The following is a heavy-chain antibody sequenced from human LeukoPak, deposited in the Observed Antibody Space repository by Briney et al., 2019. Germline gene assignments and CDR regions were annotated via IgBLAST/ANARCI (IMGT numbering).Heavy chain of an antibody. CDR2: INHSGST. D-gene: IGHD2-8*01. Sequence: SETLSLTCTVSGGSISSYYWSWIRQPPGKGLEWIGEINHSGSTNYNPSLKSRVTISVDTSKNQFSLKLSSVTAADTAVYYCARGDCTNGVCPNYYMDVWGKGTTVTVSS. CDR1: GGSISSYY. CDR3: ARGDCTNGVCPNYYMDV. V-gene: IGHV4-34*01. J-gene: IGHJ6*03.